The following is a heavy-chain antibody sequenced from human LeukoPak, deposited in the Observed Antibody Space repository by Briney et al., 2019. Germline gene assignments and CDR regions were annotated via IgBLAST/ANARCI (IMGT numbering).Heavy chain of an antibody. J-gene: IGHJ3*02. V-gene: IGHV4-31*03. D-gene: IGHD1-26*01. CDR3: ARDGIVGATVAFDI. CDR1: GGSISSGGYY. Sequence: SETLSLTCTVSGGSISSGGYYWSWLRQHPGQGLEWIGYIYYSGSTYYNPSLKSRVTISVDTSKNQFSLKLSSVTAADTAVYYCARDGIVGATVAFDIWGQGTMVTVSS. CDR2: IYYSGST.